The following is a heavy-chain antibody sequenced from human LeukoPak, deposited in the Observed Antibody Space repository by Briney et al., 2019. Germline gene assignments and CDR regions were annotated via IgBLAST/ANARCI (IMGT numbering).Heavy chain of an antibody. Sequence: PGGSLRLSCAASGFTSSSQIMNWVRQAPGKGLQWVSSISSSSIYIYYADSVKGRFTISRDNAKNSIYLQMNSLRGEDTAVYYCARGGGVTPPDVFDIWGQGTMVTVSS. V-gene: IGHV3-21*01. D-gene: IGHD3-10*01. J-gene: IGHJ3*02. CDR1: GFTSSSQI. CDR3: ARGGGVTPPDVFDI. CDR2: ISSSSIYI.